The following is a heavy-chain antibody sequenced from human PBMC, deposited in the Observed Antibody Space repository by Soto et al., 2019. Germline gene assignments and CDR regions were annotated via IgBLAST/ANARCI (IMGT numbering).Heavy chain of an antibody. CDR1: GFTFSSYA. CDR3: AKQAAVTTRTFDY. CDR2: ISGGGGST. D-gene: IGHD4-17*01. J-gene: IGHJ4*02. V-gene: IGHV3-23*01. Sequence: EVQLLESGGGLVQPGGSLRLSCGASGFTFSSYAMSWVRQAPGKGLEWVSAISGGGGSTYYADSVKGRFTISRDNSKNTLYLQRNSLRADDTAVYYCAKQAAVTTRTFDYWGQGTLVTVSS.